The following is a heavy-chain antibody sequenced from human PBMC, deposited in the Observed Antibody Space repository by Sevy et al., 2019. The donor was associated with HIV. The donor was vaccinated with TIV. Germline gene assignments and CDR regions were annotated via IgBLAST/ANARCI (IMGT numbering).Heavy chain of an antibody. V-gene: IGHV4-31*03. Sequence: SETLSLTCTVSGCSISSGGFHWSWIRQHPGKGLEWIGYIYFSGSTFYNPSLNSRVTISVDTSKNQFSLKLTSVTAADTAVYYCVRTRSGSYSVHVGGLDAFDIWGQGTMVTVSS. D-gene: IGHD1-26*01. CDR3: VRTRSGSYSVHVGGLDAFDI. CDR2: IYFSGST. J-gene: IGHJ3*02. CDR1: GCSISSGGFH.